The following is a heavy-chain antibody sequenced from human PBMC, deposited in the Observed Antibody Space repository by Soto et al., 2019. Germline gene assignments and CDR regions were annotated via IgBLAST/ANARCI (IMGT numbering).Heavy chain of an antibody. J-gene: IGHJ6*03. D-gene: IGHD1-26*01. V-gene: IGHV1-2*04. CDR2: INPNSGVT. CDR1: GDRFTDYY. CDR3: ARDSGGARAASDHYHLDMDV. Sequence: QVQLVQSGAEVKEPGASVTVSCRASGDRFTDYYMHWVRQAPGQGLEWMGWINPNSGVTKYAQKVQGSVTMATDTSIRAVDMQLSRLRSDDTSIHYCARDSGGARAASDHYHLDMDVGGRWTTVTV.